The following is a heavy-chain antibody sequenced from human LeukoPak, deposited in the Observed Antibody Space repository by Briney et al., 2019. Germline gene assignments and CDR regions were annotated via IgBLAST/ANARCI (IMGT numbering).Heavy chain of an antibody. J-gene: IGHJ4*02. Sequence: PSETLSLTCTVSGGSISSYYWSWIRQPPGKGLEWIGYIYYSGSTNYNPSLKSRVTISVDTSKNQFSLKLSSVTAAYTAVYYCARDRSSGWLRVWGQGTLVTVSS. CDR3: ARDRSSGWLRV. V-gene: IGHV4-59*01. CDR1: GGSISSYY. CDR2: IYYSGST. D-gene: IGHD6-19*01.